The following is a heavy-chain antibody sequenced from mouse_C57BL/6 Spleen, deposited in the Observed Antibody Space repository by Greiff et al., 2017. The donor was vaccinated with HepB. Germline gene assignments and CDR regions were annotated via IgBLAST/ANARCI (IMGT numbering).Heavy chain of an antibody. V-gene: IGHV7-3*01. CDR1: GFTFTDYY. J-gene: IGHJ4*01. CDR2: IRNKANGYTT. CDR3: ARYDYDAMDY. Sequence: EVKLVESGGGLVQPGGSLSLSCAASGFTFTDYYMSWVRQPPGKALEWLGFIRNKANGYTTEYSASVKGRFTISRDNSHSILYLQMNALRAEDSATYYCARYDYDAMDYWGQGTSVTVSS.